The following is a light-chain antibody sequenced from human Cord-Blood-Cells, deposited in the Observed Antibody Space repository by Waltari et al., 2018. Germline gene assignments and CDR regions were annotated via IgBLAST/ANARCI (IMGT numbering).Light chain of an antibody. J-gene: IGLJ3*02. CDR3: AAWDDSLSGWV. CDR1: SSNIGSNS. Sequence: QSVLTQPPSASGTPGQRVPISCSGSSSNIGSNSVYWYQQLPGPPPNLLIYSNNQRPSGVPDRFSGSKSGTSASLAISGLRSEDEADYYCAAWDDSLSGWVFGGGTKLTVL. V-gene: IGLV1-47*01. CDR2: SNN.